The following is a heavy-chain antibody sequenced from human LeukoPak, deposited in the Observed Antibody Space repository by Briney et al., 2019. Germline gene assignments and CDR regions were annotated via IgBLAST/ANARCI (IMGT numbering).Heavy chain of an antibody. CDR2: ISGDTRTI. J-gene: IGHJ4*02. Sequence: GGSLRLSCAATDFTFTHYGMDWVRQSPGKGLEWLSYISGDTRTIYYADSVKGRFTISRDNAQNLVFLQMNSLRAEDTSVYYCARGGATKTLDYWGQGALVTVSS. CDR1: DFTFTHYG. V-gene: IGHV3-48*04. D-gene: IGHD5-24*01. CDR3: ARGGATKTLDY.